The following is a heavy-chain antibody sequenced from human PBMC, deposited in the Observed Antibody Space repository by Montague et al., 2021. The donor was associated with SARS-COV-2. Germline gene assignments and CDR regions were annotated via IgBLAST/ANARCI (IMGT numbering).Heavy chain of an antibody. CDR1: GDSVSTNSGT. Sequence: CAISGDSVSTNSGTWNWVRLSPSRGLEWLGRTYYRPEWYSDYSVSVKSRISINPDTSKNQFSLQLNSVTPEDTAVYYCVRAERGSCGDGNCYQYFFNYWGQGTLVTVSS. V-gene: IGHV6-1*01. D-gene: IGHD2-15*01. CDR2: TYYRPEWYS. J-gene: IGHJ4*01. CDR3: VRAERGSCGDGNCYQYFFNY.